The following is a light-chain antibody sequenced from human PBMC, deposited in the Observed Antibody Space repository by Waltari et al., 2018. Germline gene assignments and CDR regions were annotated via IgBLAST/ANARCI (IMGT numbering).Light chain of an antibody. J-gene: IGKJ3*01. CDR1: QGLVHSDGNTY. Sequence: DVVMTQSPLSLPVTLGQPASISCRPSQGLVHSDGNTYLNWFQQRPGQSPRRLIYKGSTRDSGVPDRFSGSGSGTDFTLRISTVEAEDVDIYYCIQYTHWPWTFGPGTKVDIK. CDR3: IQYTHWPWT. CDR2: KGS. V-gene: IGKV2-30*02.